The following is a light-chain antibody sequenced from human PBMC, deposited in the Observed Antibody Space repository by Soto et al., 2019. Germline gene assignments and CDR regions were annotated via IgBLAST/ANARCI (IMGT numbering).Light chain of an antibody. V-gene: IGLV3-1*01. Sequence: SYELIQPPSVSVSPGHAVSISCSGDKLEYKYVCWYQQKPGQAPVLVIYQDSKRPSGIPGRFSGSNFGNTATLTISGTQTMDEADYYCQAWDSSTALFVFGTGTKVTV. CDR3: QAWDSSTALFV. CDR2: QDS. CDR1: KLEYKY. J-gene: IGLJ1*01.